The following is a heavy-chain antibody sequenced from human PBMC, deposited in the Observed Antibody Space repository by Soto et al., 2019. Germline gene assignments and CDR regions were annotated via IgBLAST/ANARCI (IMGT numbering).Heavy chain of an antibody. V-gene: IGHV4-4*07. CDR2: IHTSGIT. J-gene: IGHJ4*02. D-gene: IGHD5-12*01. CDR1: GGSISTFY. CDR3: ARYKSDIEMPRLYYFDY. Sequence: PSETLSLTCTVTGGSISTFYWSCLRRPAGKGLEWIGRIHTSGITNFNPSLKSRVTMSIDTSNNQFSLKLTSVTTADTAVYYCARYKSDIEMPRLYYFDYWGQGTVVTVSS.